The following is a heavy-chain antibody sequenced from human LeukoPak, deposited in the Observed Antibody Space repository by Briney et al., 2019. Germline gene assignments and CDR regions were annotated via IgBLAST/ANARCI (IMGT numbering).Heavy chain of an antibody. D-gene: IGHD1-26*01. CDR1: GYSIRSGYY. V-gene: IGHV4-38-2*01. CDR2: VFSGNT. J-gene: IGHJ4*02. Sequence: NSSETLSLTCAVSGYSIRSGYYWGWIRQPPGKGLEWIGSVFSGNTHYNPSLKSRVTISVDTSKNQFYLDLSSVTAADTAAYYCARLRGSYYYSESWGQGTLVTVSS. CDR3: ARLRGSYYYSES.